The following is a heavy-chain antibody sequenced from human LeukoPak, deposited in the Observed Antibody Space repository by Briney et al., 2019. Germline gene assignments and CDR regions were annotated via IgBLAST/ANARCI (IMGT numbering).Heavy chain of an antibody. Sequence: GGSLRLSCAASGFTFSNYNMNWVRQAPGKGLEWVSSISSSSSYIYYADPVKGRFTISRDNAKNSLYLQMNSLRAEDTAVYYCARYGVGSTSCYGCYYYYMDVWGKGTTVTVSS. CDR3: ARYGVGSTSCYGCYYYYMDV. J-gene: IGHJ6*03. D-gene: IGHD2-2*01. V-gene: IGHV3-21*01. CDR1: GFTFSNYN. CDR2: ISSSSSYI.